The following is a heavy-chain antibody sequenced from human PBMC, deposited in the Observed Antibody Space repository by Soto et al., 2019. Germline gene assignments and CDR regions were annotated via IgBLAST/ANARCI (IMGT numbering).Heavy chain of an antibody. CDR2: IRSKAYGGTT. CDR1: VFTLGEYG. D-gene: IGHD6-13*01. CDR3: TRVGLAAAGKYYYYRMDV. J-gene: IGHJ6*02. V-gene: IGHV3-49*04. Sequence: RSPSVCCKAAVFTLGEYGVSSVCQAPGKGQEWVGFIRSKAYGGTTEYAASVKGRFTISRDDSKSIAYLQMNSLKTEDTAVYSCTRVGLAAAGKYYYYRMDVWGHGSTVT.